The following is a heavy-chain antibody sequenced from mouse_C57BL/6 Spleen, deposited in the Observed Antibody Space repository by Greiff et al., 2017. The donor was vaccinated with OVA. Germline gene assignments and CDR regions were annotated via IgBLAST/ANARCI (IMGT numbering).Heavy chain of an antibody. D-gene: IGHD2-4*01. V-gene: IGHV6-3*01. CDR2: IRLKSDNYAT. CDR1: GFTFSNYW. J-gene: IGHJ3*01. Sequence: EVQGVESGGGLVQPGGSMKLSCVASGFTFSNYWMNWVRQSPEKGLEWVAQIRLKSDNYATHYAESVKGRFTISRDDSKSSVYLQMNNLRAEDTGIYYCTARLPFAYWGQGTLVTVSA. CDR3: TARLPFAY.